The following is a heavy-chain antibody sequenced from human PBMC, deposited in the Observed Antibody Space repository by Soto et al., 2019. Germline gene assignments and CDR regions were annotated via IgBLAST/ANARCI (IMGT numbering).Heavy chain of an antibody. D-gene: IGHD2-15*01. V-gene: IGHV4-30-2*01. Sequence: PSETLSLTCAVSGGSISSGGYSWSWIRQPPGKGLEWIGYIYHSGSTYYNPSLKSRVTISVDTSKNQFSLKLSSVTAADTAVYYCARSQPRIGYCSGGSCYTAWSYYYGMDVWGQGTTVTVSS. CDR2: IYHSGST. J-gene: IGHJ6*02. CDR3: ARSQPRIGYCSGGSCYTAWSYYYGMDV. CDR1: GGSISSGGYS.